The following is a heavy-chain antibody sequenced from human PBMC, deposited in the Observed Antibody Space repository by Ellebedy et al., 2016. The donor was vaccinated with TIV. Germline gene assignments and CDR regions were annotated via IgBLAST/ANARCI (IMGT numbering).Heavy chain of an antibody. CDR2: IYYSGST. Sequence: MPSETLSLTCAVYGGSFSGYYWSWIRQPPGKGLEWIGSIYYSGSTYYNPSLKSRVTISVDTSKNQFSLKLSSVTAADTAVYYCASGRPNGQIDYWGQGTLVTVSS. CDR1: GGSFSGYY. V-gene: IGHV4-34*01. CDR3: ASGRPNGQIDY. J-gene: IGHJ4*02. D-gene: IGHD2-8*01.